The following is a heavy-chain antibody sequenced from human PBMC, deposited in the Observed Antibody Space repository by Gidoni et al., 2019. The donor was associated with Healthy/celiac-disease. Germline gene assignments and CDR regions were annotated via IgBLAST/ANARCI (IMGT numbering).Heavy chain of an antibody. CDR1: GFTFSSYA. J-gene: IGHJ4*02. CDR3: AKDEGIVGASLDY. D-gene: IGHD1-26*01. Sequence: EVQRLESGGGLVQPGGALRLSWAASGFTFSSYAMSWVRQAPGKGLEWVSAISGSGGSTYYADSVKGRFTISRDNSKNTLYLQMNSLRAEDTAVYYCAKDEGIVGASLDYWGQGTLVTVSS. V-gene: IGHV3-23*01. CDR2: ISGSGGST.